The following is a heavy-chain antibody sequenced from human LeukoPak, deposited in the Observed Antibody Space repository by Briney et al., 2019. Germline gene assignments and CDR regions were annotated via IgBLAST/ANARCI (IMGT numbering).Heavy chain of an antibody. Sequence: GGSLRLSCAASGFTFSGSAIHWVRQSSGKGLEWVSQIDKKDKGYATATAYAASVKGRFTISRDDSINTAYLQMKSLKTEDTALYYCTRDSGTYNWYDPWGQGTLVTVSS. CDR1: GFTFSGSA. D-gene: IGHD1-26*01. CDR2: IDKKDKGYATAT. J-gene: IGHJ5*02. V-gene: IGHV3-73*01. CDR3: TRDSGTYNWYDP.